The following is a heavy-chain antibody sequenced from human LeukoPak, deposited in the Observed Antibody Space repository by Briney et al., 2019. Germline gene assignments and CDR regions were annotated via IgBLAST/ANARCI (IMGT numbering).Heavy chain of an antibody. CDR2: IKSNVYGGTT. D-gene: IGHD2-2*01. CDR3: TRGSEYQLPSADC. CDR1: GFTFDEHA. J-gene: IGHJ4*02. Sequence: PGGSLRLSCTAYGFTFDEHAMSWVRQAPGKGLEWVAFIKSNVYGGTTEYAASVKGRFTISRDDSKSIAYLQMNSLLTEDTAMYYCTRGSEYQLPSADCWGQGTLVTVSS. V-gene: IGHV3-49*04.